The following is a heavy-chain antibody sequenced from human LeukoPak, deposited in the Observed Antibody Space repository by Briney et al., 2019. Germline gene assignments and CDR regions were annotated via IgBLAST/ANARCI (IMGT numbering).Heavy chain of an antibody. CDR2: IKSETNGGTT. Sequence: GGSLRLSCAASGFTFSSAWMRWVRQAPGKGLEWVGRIKSETNGGTTDYAAPVKGRFTISRDDSKDTLYLQMDGLKTEDTSVYYCTRDHYSSSFDWGQGSLLTVSS. CDR3: TRDHYSSSFD. CDR1: GFTFSSAW. J-gene: IGHJ4*02. D-gene: IGHD6-6*01. V-gene: IGHV3-15*01.